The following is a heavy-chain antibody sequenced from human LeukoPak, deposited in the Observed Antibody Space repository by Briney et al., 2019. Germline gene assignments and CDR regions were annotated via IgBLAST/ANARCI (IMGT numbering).Heavy chain of an antibody. D-gene: IGHD3-3*01. Sequence: ASVQVSCKASGYTFTCYYMHWVRQAPGQGLEWMGWINPNSGGTNYAQKFQGRVTMTRDTSISTAYMELSRLRSDDTAVYYCARVRGFDFWSGYYSDHKDYYYYGMDVWGQGTTVTVSS. CDR2: INPNSGGT. J-gene: IGHJ6*02. CDR1: GYTFTCYY. V-gene: IGHV1-2*02. CDR3: ARVRGFDFWSGYYSDHKDYYYYGMDV.